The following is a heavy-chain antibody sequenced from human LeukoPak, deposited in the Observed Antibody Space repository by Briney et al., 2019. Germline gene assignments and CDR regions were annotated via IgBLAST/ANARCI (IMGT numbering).Heavy chain of an antibody. CDR3: AKGGFSYMDV. V-gene: IGHV3-21*01. Sequence: GGSLRLSCAASRFTFSSYSMNWVRQAPGKGLEWVSSISSSSSYIYYADSVKGRFTISRDNAKHSLYLQMNSLRAEDTAVYYCAKGGFSYMDVWGKGTTVTVSS. CDR2: ISSSSSYI. J-gene: IGHJ6*03. CDR1: RFTFSSYS.